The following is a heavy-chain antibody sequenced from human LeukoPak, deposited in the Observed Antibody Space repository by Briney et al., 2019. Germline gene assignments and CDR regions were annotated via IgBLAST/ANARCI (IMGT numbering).Heavy chain of an antibody. V-gene: IGHV3-23*01. Sequence: GGSLRLSCAASGFTFSSYAMSWVRQAPGKGLEWVSAISGSGGSTYYADSVKGRFTISRDNSKNTLYLQMNSLRAEDTAVYYCARDFRDSEVVYNAQDIWGQGTLVTVAS. CDR1: GFTFSSYA. D-gene: IGHD2-2*01. CDR2: ISGSGGST. J-gene: IGHJ3*02. CDR3: ARDFRDSEVVYNAQDI.